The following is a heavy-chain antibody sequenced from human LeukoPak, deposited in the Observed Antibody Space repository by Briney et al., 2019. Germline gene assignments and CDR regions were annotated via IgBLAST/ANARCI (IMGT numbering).Heavy chain of an antibody. CDR3: ARGTLYSGWSYYFDS. V-gene: IGHV4-39*07. J-gene: IGHJ4*02. D-gene: IGHD6-19*01. CDR1: GGSISSSSYY. CDR2: VYYSGTT. Sequence: PSETLSLTCTVSGGSISSSSYYWGWIRQPPGKGLEWIGSVYYSGTTKYNPSPKSRVTISVDTLKNKFSLKLISVTAADTAVYYCARGTLYSGWSYYFDSWGQGTLVPVSS.